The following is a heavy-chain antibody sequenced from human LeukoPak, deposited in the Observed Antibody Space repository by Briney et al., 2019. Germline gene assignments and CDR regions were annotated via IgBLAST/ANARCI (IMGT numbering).Heavy chain of an antibody. CDR1: GYSFTSYW. V-gene: IGHV1-18*04. Sequence: GESLKISCKGSGYSFTSYWIGWVRQAPGQGLEWMGWIRPYDGNTKYAQNFQGRVTMTTDTSTSTAYMELRSLRSDDTAVYYCAREVFGRFDYWGQGTPVSVPS. CDR3: AREVFGRFDY. CDR2: IRPYDGNT. J-gene: IGHJ4*02. D-gene: IGHD3-10*01.